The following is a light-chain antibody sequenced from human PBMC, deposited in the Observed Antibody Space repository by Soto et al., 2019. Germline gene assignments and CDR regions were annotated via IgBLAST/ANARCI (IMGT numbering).Light chain of an antibody. CDR1: QSISVH. Sequence: DIQMTQSPPSLSASVGDTVTITCRASQSISVHLNWYQQKPGKVPKLLLYAASNLQSGVPSRFSGSGSETDFALTISSLQPEDFATYYGQHSYITPYTFGQGPKLQIK. J-gene: IGKJ2*01. CDR3: QHSYITPYT. CDR2: AAS. V-gene: IGKV1-39*01.